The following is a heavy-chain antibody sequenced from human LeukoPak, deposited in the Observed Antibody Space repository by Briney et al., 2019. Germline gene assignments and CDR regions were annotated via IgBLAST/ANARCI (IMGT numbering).Heavy chain of an antibody. CDR2: ISSSSSYI. Sequence: GGSLRLSCAASGFTFSSYWMSWVRQAPGKGLEWVSSISSSSSYIYYADSVKGRFTISRDNAKNSLYLQMNSLRAEDTAVYYCASFEGPEIWGQGTMVTVSS. CDR3: ASFEGPEI. J-gene: IGHJ3*02. CDR1: GFTFSSYW. V-gene: IGHV3-21*01.